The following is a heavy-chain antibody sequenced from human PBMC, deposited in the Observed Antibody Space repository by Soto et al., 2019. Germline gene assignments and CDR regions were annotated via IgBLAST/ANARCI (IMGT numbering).Heavy chain of an antibody. D-gene: IGHD6-13*01. CDR2: ISGSGDTT. J-gene: IGHJ4*02. CDR1: GFTFSIYA. Sequence: GGSLRLSCAASGFTFSIYAMSWVRQAPGKGLEWVSTISGSGDTTKYPDSVKGRFTISRDNSKNTVYLQMYSLRAEDTAIYYCAKGRGNSNSWYLYDYWGQGTLVTVSS. CDR3: AKGRGNSNSWYLYDY. V-gene: IGHV3-23*01.